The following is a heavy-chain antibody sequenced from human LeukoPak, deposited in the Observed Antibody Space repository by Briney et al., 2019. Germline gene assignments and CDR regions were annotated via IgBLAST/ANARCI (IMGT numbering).Heavy chain of an antibody. CDR1: GFTFSSYS. CDR2: ISSSSTYI. V-gene: IGHV3-21*06. Sequence: GGSLRPSCAASGFTFSSYSMNWVRQAPGKGLEWVSFISSSSTYIYYADSLKGRFTISRDNAKNSLYLQMNSLRAEDTAVYYCARDGVAELMSALDYWGQGILVTVSS. D-gene: IGHD1-26*01. CDR3: ARDGVAELMSALDY. J-gene: IGHJ4*02.